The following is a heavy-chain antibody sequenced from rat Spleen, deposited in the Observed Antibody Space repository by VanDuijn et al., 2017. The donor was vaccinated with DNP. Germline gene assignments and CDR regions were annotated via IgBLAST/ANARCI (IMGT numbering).Heavy chain of an antibody. J-gene: IGHJ4*01. Sequence: EVQLVETGGGLVQPGRSLKLSCAASGFTFSSFPMAWVRQAPTKGLEWVASISTSGGNTYYRDSVKGRFTISRDNAKNTLHLQMDSLRSEDTATYYCATHGSIAAISTGAMDVWGQGTSVTVSS. CDR3: ATHGSIAAISTGAMDV. CDR1: GFTFSSFP. CDR2: ISTSGGNT. D-gene: IGHD1-2*01. V-gene: IGHV5S13*01.